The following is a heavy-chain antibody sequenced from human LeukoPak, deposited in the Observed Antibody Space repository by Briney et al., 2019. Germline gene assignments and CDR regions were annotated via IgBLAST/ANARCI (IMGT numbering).Heavy chain of an antibody. CDR2: FSESGGGT. Sequence: PGGSLRLSCAASGFTFRSYAMSWVRQAPGKGLGWVSSFSESGGGTYYADSVKGRFTISRDNSKKMLYLQMNSLRAEDTAVYYCARPAAGSQNANFDYWGQGTLVTVSS. J-gene: IGHJ4*01. CDR3: ARPAAGSQNANFDY. CDR1: GFTFRSYA. V-gene: IGHV3-23*01. D-gene: IGHD6-19*01.